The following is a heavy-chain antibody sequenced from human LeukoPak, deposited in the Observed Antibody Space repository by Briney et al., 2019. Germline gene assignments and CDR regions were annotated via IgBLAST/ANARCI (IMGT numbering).Heavy chain of an antibody. D-gene: IGHD3-22*01. CDR3: ARGQYYYDSSGYHDAFDI. CDR1: GYTFTSYG. CDR2: ISAYNGNT. J-gene: IGHJ3*02. V-gene: IGHV1-18*01. Sequence: ASVKVSCKASGYTFTSYGISWVRQAPGQGLEWMGWISAYNGNTNYAQKLQGRVTMTTDTSTSTAYMELSSLRSEDTAVYYCARGQYYYDSSGYHDAFDIWGQGTMVTVSS.